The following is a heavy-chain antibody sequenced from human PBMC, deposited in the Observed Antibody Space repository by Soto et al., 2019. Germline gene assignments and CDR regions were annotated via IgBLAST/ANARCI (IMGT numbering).Heavy chain of an antibody. D-gene: IGHD6-6*01. CDR3: VKDHYSSSSHFGY. J-gene: IGHJ4*02. CDR1: GFTFSSYA. V-gene: IGHV3-64D*08. CDR2: ISSNGGST. Sequence: GGSLRLSCSASGFTFSSYAMHWVRQAPGKGLEYVSAISSNGGSTYYADSVKGRFTISRDNSKNTLYLQMSSLRAEDTAVYYCVKDHYSSSSHFGYWGQGTLVTVSS.